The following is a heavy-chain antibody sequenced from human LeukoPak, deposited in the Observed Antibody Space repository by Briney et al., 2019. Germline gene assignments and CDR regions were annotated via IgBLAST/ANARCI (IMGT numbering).Heavy chain of an antibody. CDR1: GGSISSGSYY. V-gene: IGHV4-61*02. J-gene: IGHJ4*02. Sequence: SETLSLTCTVSGGSISSGSYYWSWIRQPAGKGLEWIGRVYTSGSTNYNPSLKSRVTISVDTSKNQFSLKLSSVTAADTAVYYCAREFDYWGQGTLVTVPS. CDR2: VYTSGST. CDR3: AREFDY.